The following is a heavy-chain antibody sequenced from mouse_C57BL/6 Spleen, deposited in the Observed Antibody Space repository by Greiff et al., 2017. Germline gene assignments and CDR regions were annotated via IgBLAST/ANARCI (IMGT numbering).Heavy chain of an antibody. J-gene: IGHJ4*01. CDR2: IYPGSGST. CDR1: GYTFTSYW. Sequence: VQLQQPGAELVKPGASVKMSCKASGYTFTSYWIPWVKQRPGQGLEWIGDIYPGSGSTNYNEKFKSKATLTVDTSSSTAYMQLSSLTSEDSAVYYCARAGGWDYAMDYWGQGTSVTVAS. V-gene: IGHV1-55*01. CDR3: ARAGGWDYAMDY. D-gene: IGHD1-1*02.